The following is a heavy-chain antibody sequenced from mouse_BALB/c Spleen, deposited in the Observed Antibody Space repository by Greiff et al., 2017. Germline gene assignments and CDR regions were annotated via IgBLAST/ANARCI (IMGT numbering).Heavy chain of an antibody. V-gene: IGHV1-82*01. CDR1: GYAFSSSW. D-gene: IGHD1-1*01. J-gene: IGHJ1*01. Sequence: QVQLKQSGPELVKPGASVKISCKASGYAFSSSWMNWVKQRPGQGLEWIGRIYPGDGDTNYNGKFKGKATLTADKSSSTAYMQLSSLTSVDSAVYFCAVRGGTTVVAYWYFDVGGAGTTVTVSS. CDR2: IYPGDGDT. CDR3: AVRGGTTVVAYWYFDV.